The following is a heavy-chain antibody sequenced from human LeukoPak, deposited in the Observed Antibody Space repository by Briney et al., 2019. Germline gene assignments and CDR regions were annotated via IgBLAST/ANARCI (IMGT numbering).Heavy chain of an antibody. CDR2: IIPIFGTA. CDR3: ARDRNIVGATTFWFDP. Sequence: SVKVSCKASGDTFSSYAISWVRQAPGQGLEWMGGIIPIFGTANYAQKFQGRVTITTDESTSTAYMELSSLRSEDTAVYYCARDRNIVGATTFWFDPWGQGTLVTVSS. CDR1: GDTFSSYA. D-gene: IGHD1-26*01. J-gene: IGHJ5*02. V-gene: IGHV1-69*05.